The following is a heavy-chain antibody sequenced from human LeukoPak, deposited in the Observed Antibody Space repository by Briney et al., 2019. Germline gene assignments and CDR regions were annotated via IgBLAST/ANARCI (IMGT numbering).Heavy chain of an antibody. D-gene: IGHD3-22*01. CDR2: ISGSGGST. V-gene: IGHV3-23*01. J-gene: IGHJ4*02. CDR1: GFTFSSYA. CDR3: AKDRPNYYDSSGHYYRRDGDY. Sequence: GGSLRLSCAASGFTFSSYAMSGVRQAPGKGREWGSAISGSGGSTYYADSVKGRFTISRDNSKNTLYLQMTSLRDEDTAVYYCAKDRPNYYDSSGHYYRRDGDYWGQGTLVTVSS.